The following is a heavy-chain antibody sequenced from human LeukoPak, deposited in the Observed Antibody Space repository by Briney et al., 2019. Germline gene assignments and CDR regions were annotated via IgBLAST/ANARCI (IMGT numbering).Heavy chain of an antibody. CDR2: ISGSGGST. J-gene: IGHJ4*02. Sequence: GSLRLSCAASGFTFSSYAMSWVRQAPGKGLEWVSAISGSGGSTYYADSVKGRFTISRDNSKNTLYLQMNSLSVEDTAVYYCAKGANSYGLGYFDYWGQGTLVTVSS. CDR1: GFTFSSYA. V-gene: IGHV3-23*01. CDR3: AKGANSYGLGYFDY. D-gene: IGHD5-18*01.